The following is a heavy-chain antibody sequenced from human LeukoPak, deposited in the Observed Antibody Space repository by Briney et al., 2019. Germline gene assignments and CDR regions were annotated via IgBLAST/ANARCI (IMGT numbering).Heavy chain of an antibody. J-gene: IGHJ4*02. Sequence: GGSLRLSCAASGFTFNYFWMHWVRQVPGKGPVWVSGINNDGTATYYADSVKGRFTISRDNAKNTVYLQMNGLRAEDTSVYFCATVSEYWGQGTLVTLSS. CDR1: GFTFNYFW. CDR3: ATVSEY. V-gene: IGHV3-74*01. CDR2: INNDGTAT.